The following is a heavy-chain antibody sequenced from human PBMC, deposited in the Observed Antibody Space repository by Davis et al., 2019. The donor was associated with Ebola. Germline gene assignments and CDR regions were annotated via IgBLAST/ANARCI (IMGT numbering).Heavy chain of an antibody. V-gene: IGHV1-2*02. J-gene: IGHJ5*02. D-gene: IGHD2/OR15-2a*01. CDR2: INPHSGRT. Sequence: ASVKVSCKATGYTFTGYYIHWVRQAPGQGLEWMGWINPHSGRTDFAQKFQGRVTMTRNRSTNTTYMELHRLQLGDTAVYYCARYNSTRARWFDPWGQGTRITVSS. CDR1: GYTFTGYY. CDR3: ARYNSTRARWFDP.